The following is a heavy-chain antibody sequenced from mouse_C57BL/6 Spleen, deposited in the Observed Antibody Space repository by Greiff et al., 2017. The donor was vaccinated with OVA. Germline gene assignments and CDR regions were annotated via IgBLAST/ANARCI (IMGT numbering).Heavy chain of an antibody. D-gene: IGHD1-1*01. CDR2: IYPGDGDT. CDR1: GYAFSSSW. CDR3: ARSITTVAGYFDV. V-gene: IGHV1-82*01. Sequence: QVQLQQSGPELVKPGASVKISCKASGYAFSSSWMNWVKQRPGKGLEWIGRIYPGDGDTNYNGKFKGKATLTADKSSSTAYMQLSSLTSEDSAVYFCARSITTVAGYFDVLGTGTTVTVSS. J-gene: IGHJ1*03.